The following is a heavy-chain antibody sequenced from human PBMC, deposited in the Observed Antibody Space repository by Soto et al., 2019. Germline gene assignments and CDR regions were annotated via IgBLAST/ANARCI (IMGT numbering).Heavy chain of an antibody. CDR2: ISGSGRTA. Sequence: VQLLESGGGSVEPGGPLRLPCAASGVTFSRYAMHWVRRPPGKGLEWVSSISGSGRTACYADSVKGRFPIPRDSIATPLYMQMNRLRAEDKAVFCGVKGRGQNSNFDYWGQGTLVTVSP. J-gene: IGHJ4*02. CDR3: VKGRGQNSNFDY. D-gene: IGHD3-10*01. V-gene: IGHV3-23*01. CDR1: GVTFSRYA.